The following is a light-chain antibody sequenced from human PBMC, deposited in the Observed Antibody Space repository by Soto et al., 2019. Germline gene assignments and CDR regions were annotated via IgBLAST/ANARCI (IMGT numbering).Light chain of an antibody. J-gene: IGLJ2*01. CDR1: SSNIGSNT. CDR3: AAWDDSLNVRYVV. V-gene: IGLV1-44*01. CDR2: SNN. Sequence: QSVLTQPPSASGTPGQRVTISCSGSSSNIGSNTVKWYQQLPGTAPKLLIYSNNQRPSGVPDRFSGSKSGTSASLAISGLQSEDEADYDCAAWDDSLNVRYVVFGGGTKLTVL.